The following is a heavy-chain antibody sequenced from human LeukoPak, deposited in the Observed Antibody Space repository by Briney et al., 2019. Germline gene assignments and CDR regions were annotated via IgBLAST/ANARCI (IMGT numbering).Heavy chain of an antibody. CDR2: ISSSSSYI. Sequence: GGSLRLSCAASGFTFSSYSMNWVRQAPGKGLEWVSSISSSSSYIYYADSVKGRFTISRDNAKNSLYLQMNSLRAEDTAVYYCARHGPYSSGYSTLNYFDYWGQGTLVTVSS. J-gene: IGHJ4*02. D-gene: IGHD3-22*01. CDR1: GFTFSSYS. CDR3: ARHGPYSSGYSTLNYFDY. V-gene: IGHV3-21*01.